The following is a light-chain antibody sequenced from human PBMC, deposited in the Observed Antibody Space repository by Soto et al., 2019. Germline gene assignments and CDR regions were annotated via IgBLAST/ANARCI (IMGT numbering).Light chain of an antibody. J-gene: IGKJ1*01. CDR1: QSIGSW. V-gene: IGKV1-5*03. Sequence: DIQMTQSPSTLSSSVGDRVTITCRASQSIGSWLAWYQQKPGKAPKLLIYKASSLESGVPSRFSGSGSGTEFTLTISSLQPDDFASYYCQQYGSCSPWTFGQGTKVEIK. CDR2: KAS. CDR3: QQYGSCSPWT.